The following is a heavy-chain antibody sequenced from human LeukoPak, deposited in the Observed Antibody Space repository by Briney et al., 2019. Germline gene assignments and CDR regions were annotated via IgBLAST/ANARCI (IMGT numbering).Heavy chain of an antibody. CDR3: AREGGYYDSSGYYLLYFDY. Sequence: SETLSLTCTVSGGSISSGDYYWSWIRQPPGKGLEWIGYIYYSRSTYYNPSLKSRVTISVDTSKNQFSLKLSSVTAADTAVYYCAREGGYYDSSGYYLLYFDYWGQGTLVTVSS. J-gene: IGHJ4*02. D-gene: IGHD3-22*01. CDR2: IYYSRST. V-gene: IGHV4-30-4*01. CDR1: GGSISSGDYY.